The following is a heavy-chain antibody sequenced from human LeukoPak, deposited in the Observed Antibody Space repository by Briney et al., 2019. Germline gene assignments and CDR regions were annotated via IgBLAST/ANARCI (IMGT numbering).Heavy chain of an antibody. CDR3: ARVIPAMGEYGMDV. CDR1: GGSISSYY. V-gene: IGHV4-59*01. CDR2: IYYSGST. D-gene: IGHD5-18*01. J-gene: IGHJ6*02. Sequence: SETLSLTCTVSGGSISSYYWSWIRQPPGKGLEWIGYIYYSGSTNYNPSLKSRVTISVDTSKNQFSLKLSSVTAADTAVYYCARVIPAMGEYGMDVWGQGATVTVS.